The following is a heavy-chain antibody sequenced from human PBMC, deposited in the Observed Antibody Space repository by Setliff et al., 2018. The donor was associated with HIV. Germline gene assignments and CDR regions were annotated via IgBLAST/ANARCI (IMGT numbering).Heavy chain of an antibody. Sequence: SETLSLTCTVSGDSLAGSHYSWGWVRQPPGQGLEWLGNLFHTGSSYFNPSLKSRLTMSADTSKNQFSLSLISVTAADSAVYYCARLGDNSDWRSNYFFYYMDVWGKGTTVTVSS. D-gene: IGHD3-22*01. J-gene: IGHJ6*03. CDR1: GDSLAGSHYS. CDR2: LFHTGSS. V-gene: IGHV4-39*01. CDR3: ARLGDNSDWRSNYFFYYMDV.